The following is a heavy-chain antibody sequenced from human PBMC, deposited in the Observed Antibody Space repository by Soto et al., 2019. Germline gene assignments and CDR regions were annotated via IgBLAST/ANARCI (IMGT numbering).Heavy chain of an antibody. Sequence: GGSLRLSCATSGFTFSTYAMHWVRQAPGKGLEYVSAISSNGRSTYYANSVKGRFTISRDNSKNTLYLQMDSLRAEDMAVYYCVRDRCTNGVCYAPSDYWGQGTLVTVSS. J-gene: IGHJ4*02. V-gene: IGHV3-64*01. D-gene: IGHD2-8*01. CDR1: GFTFSTYA. CDR3: VRDRCTNGVCYAPSDY. CDR2: ISSNGRST.